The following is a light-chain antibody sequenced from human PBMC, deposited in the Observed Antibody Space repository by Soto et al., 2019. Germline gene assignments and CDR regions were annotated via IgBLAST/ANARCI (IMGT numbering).Light chain of an antibody. CDR2: DAS. V-gene: IGKV1-33*01. Sequence: ILLTQSPSSLSASIGDIVTITCQASQDISNYLNWYQQKPGKVPKLLIYDASNLEGGVPSRSSGSGSGKEFTLTIRGLKPEDIATYYCKQNYYLLSLGGGTKVDIK. J-gene: IGKJ4*02. CDR1: QDISNY. CDR3: KQNYYLLS.